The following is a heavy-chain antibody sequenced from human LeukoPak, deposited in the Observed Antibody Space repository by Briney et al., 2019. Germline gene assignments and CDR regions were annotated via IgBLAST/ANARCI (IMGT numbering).Heavy chain of an antibody. CDR2: IIPIFGTA. V-gene: IGHV1-69*05. D-gene: IGHD4-17*01. CDR3: ARGGYGDYNFDY. CDR1: GGTFSSYA. Sequence: GASVKASCKASGGTFSSYAISWVRQAPGQGLEWMGGIIPIFGTANYAQKFQGRVTITTDESTSTAYMELSSLRSEDTAVYYCARGGYGDYNFDYWGQGTLVTVSS. J-gene: IGHJ4*02.